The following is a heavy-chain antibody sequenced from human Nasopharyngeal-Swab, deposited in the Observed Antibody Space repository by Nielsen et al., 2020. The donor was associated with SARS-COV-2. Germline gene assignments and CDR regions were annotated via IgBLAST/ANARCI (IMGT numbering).Heavy chain of an antibody. CDR3: AREISRTTSWFDP. CDR1: GYTFTGYY. CDR2: INPNTGGT. Sequence: ASVKVSCKASGYTFTGYYMHWVRQATGQGLEWVGRINPNTGGTNYAQKFQGRVTMTTDTSISTAYMEVSSLRSDDTAVDYCAREISRTTSWFDPWGQGTLVTVSS. D-gene: IGHD1-7*01. J-gene: IGHJ5*02. V-gene: IGHV1-2*06.